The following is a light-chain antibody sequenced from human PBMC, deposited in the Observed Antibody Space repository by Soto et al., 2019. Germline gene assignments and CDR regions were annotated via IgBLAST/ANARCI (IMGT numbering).Light chain of an antibody. CDR3: QQRSNWPPIT. CDR2: DAS. Sequence: IVLTQSPAILSLSPGERATLSCRASQSVSSHLAWYQQKPGQAPRLLIYDASNRATGVPARFSGSGSGTDFTLTISSLEPEDFAVYYCQQRSNWPPITFGQGTRLEIK. CDR1: QSVSSH. J-gene: IGKJ5*01. V-gene: IGKV3-11*01.